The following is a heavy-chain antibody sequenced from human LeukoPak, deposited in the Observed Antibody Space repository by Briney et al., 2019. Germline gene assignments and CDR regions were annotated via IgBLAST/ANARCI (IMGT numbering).Heavy chain of an antibody. CDR1: GFTFSNAW. CDR3: TTEPRSWYHYYYYHYMDV. J-gene: IGHJ6*03. V-gene: IGHV3-15*01. CDR2: IKSKTDGGTT. D-gene: IGHD6-13*01. Sequence: GGSLRLSCAASGFTFSNAWMSWVRQAPGKGLEWVGRIKSKTDGGTTDYAAPVKGRFTISRDDSKNTLYLQMNSLKTEDTAVYYCTTEPRSWYHYYYYHYMDVWGKGTTVTVSS.